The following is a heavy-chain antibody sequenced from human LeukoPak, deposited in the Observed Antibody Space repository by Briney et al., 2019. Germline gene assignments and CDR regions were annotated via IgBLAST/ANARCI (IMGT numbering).Heavy chain of an antibody. Sequence: GASVKVSCKASGYTFTSYAMNWVRQAPGQGLEWMGWINTNTRNPTYAQGFTGRFVFSLDTSVSTAYLQISSLKAEDTAVYYCARGVVGATHYYYYYMDVWGKGTTVTVSS. CDR2: INTNTRNP. CDR1: GYTFTSYA. J-gene: IGHJ6*03. CDR3: ARGVVGATHYYYYYMDV. V-gene: IGHV7-4-1*02. D-gene: IGHD1-26*01.